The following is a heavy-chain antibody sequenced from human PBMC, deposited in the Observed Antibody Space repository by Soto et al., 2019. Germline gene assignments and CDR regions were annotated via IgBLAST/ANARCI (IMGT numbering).Heavy chain of an antibody. D-gene: IGHD2-21*02. CDR3: ARIMCGGDCYDFDS. CDR2: IWYDGSNK. CDR1: GFTFSSYG. Sequence: QVQLVESGGGVVQPGRSLRVSCAASGFTFSSYGMHWVRQAPGKGLEWVAVIWYDGSNKYHADSVKGRFTISRDNSKNTLYLQMNSLRAEDTAVYYCARIMCGGDCYDFDSWGQGTLVTVSS. V-gene: IGHV3-33*01. J-gene: IGHJ4*02.